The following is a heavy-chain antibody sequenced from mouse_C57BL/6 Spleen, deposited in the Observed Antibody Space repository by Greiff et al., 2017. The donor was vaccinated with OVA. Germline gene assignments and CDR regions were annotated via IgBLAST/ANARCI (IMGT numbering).Heavy chain of an antibody. CDR2: ISSGGDYI. CDR1: GFTFSSYA. D-gene: IGHD3-2*02. V-gene: IGHV5-9-1*02. J-gene: IGHJ1*03. CDR3: TRGGQLRPWYFDV. Sequence: EVQGVESGEGLVKPGGSLKLSCAASGFTFSSYAMSWVRQTPEKRLEWVAYISSGGDYIYYADTVKGRFTISRDNARNTLYLQMSSLKSEDTAMYYCTRGGQLRPWYFDVWGTGTTVTVSS.